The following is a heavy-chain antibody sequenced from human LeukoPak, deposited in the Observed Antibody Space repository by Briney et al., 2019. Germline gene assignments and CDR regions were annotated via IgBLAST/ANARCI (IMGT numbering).Heavy chain of an antibody. V-gene: IGHV4-39*01. CDR3: ARHTSGSSLDY. D-gene: IGHD2-2*01. CDR1: GGSISSITYQ. J-gene: IGHJ4*02. CDR2: ISHTGST. Sequence: PSETLSLTCTVSGGSISSITYQWGWIRQPPGKGLEWIGSISHTGSTYCNPSLNSRVTISVDTSKNLLSLKLNSVTATDTAVYYCARHTSGSSLDYWGQGSLVTVSS.